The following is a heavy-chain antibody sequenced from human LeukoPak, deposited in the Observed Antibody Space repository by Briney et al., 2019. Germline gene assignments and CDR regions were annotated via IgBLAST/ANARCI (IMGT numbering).Heavy chain of an antibody. D-gene: IGHD2-2*02. J-gene: IGHJ6*03. CDR3: ARGYIVVVPAAIRHYYYYMDV. Sequence: GGSLRFSCAASGFTFSSNAMHWVRQAPGKGLNWVSSISSSSSYIYYADSVKGRFTISRDNAKNSLYLQMNSLRAEDTAVYYCARGYIVVVPAAIRHYYYYMDVWGKGTTVTVSS. CDR2: ISSSSSYI. V-gene: IGHV3-21*01. CDR1: GFTFSSNA.